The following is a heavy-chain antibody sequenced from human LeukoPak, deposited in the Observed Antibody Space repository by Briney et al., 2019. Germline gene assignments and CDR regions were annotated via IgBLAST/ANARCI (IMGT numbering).Heavy chain of an antibody. D-gene: IGHD6-13*01. CDR2: IYPGDSDT. V-gene: IGHV5-51*01. CDR3: ARFGLTSSLDY. J-gene: IGHJ4*02. Sequence: GESLKISRKGSGYSFTSYWIGWVRQMPGKGLEWMGIIYPGDSDTRYSPSFQGQVTISADKSISTAYLQWNGLRTSDTAIYYCARFGLTSSLDYWGQGTLVTVSS. CDR1: GYSFTSYW.